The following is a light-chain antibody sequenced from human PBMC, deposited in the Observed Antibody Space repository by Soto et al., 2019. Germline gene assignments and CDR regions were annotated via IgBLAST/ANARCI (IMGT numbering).Light chain of an antibody. V-gene: IGKV3-20*01. CDR1: QSVDNN. CDR2: GAS. J-gene: IGKJ1*01. CDR3: QQYGSSLTWT. Sequence: EVVLTQSPVTLSLSPGESATLSCRASQSVDNNVAWYQQKPGQAPRLLIYGASSRATGIPDRFSGSGSGTDFTLTISRLEPEDFAVYYCQQYGSSLTWTFGQGTKVDI.